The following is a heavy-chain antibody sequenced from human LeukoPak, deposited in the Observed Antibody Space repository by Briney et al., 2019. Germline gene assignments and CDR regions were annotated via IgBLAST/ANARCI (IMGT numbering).Heavy chain of an antibody. D-gene: IGHD4-17*01. V-gene: IGHV3-21*04. J-gene: IGHJ1*01. CDR1: GFTFSSYN. CDR3: VRDFSTVTTAYLHH. Sequence: TGGSLRLSCAASGFTFSSYNMNWVRQAPGKGLEWVSSISSSSRHIYYADSVKGRFTIFRDDAKNSLFLQMDSLRVEDTAMYYCVRDFSTVTTAYLHHWGQGTLLTVSS. CDR2: ISSSSRHI.